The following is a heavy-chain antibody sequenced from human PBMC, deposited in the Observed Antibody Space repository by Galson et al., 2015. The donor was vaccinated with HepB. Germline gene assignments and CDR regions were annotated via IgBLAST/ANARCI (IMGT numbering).Heavy chain of an antibody. D-gene: IGHD3-10*01. CDR1: GFTVSSNY. V-gene: IGHV3-53*01. Sequence: SLRLSCAASGFTVSSNYMSWVRQAPGKGLEWVSVIYSGGSTYYADSVKGRFTISRDNSKNTLYLQMNSLRAEDTAVYYCARRGAYGSGSYYNWDAFDIWGQGTMVTVSS. J-gene: IGHJ3*02. CDR2: IYSGGST. CDR3: ARRGAYGSGSYYNWDAFDI.